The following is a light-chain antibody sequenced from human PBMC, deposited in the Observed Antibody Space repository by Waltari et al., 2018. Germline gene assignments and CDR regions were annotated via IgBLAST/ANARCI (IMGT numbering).Light chain of an antibody. Sequence: DIVMTQSPDSLAVSLGERATIPCKSSQMLIYRPNKKNYLAWYQQNPGQPPKLLIYWASTRESGVPDRFSGSGSGTEFTLTISSLQAEDVAVYFCQHYSNTPYTFGQGTKLEIK. V-gene: IGKV4-1*01. CDR1: QMLIYRPNKKNY. J-gene: IGKJ2*01. CDR3: QHYSNTPYT. CDR2: WAS.